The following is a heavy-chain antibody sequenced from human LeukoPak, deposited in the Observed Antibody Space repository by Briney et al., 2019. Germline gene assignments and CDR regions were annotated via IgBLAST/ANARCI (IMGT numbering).Heavy chain of an antibody. CDR2: VSGSAGRT. V-gene: IGHV3-23*01. CDR1: GFTFSSYA. J-gene: IGHJ6*03. D-gene: IGHD2-8*02. Sequence: GGSLRLSCAASGFTFSSYAMTWVRQAPGKGLEWVSTVSGSAGRTDYADSVKGRFTISRDNLKKTSYLQMNGLRAEDTAVYYCAKNRGHCVDGVCHNYYYMDVWGRGTTVTVSS. CDR3: AKNRGHCVDGVCHNYYYMDV.